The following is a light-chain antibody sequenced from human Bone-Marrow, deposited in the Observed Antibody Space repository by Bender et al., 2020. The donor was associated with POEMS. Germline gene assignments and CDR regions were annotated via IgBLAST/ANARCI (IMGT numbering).Light chain of an antibody. V-gene: IGLV2-14*01. CDR1: SSDVGGYNY. J-gene: IGLJ1*01. CDR3: SSYTSSTTLRV. Sequence: QSALTQPASVSGSPGQSITISCTGASSDVGGYNYVSWYQQHPGKAPKLMIYEVSNRPSGVSHRFYGSKSGNTASLTISGLQAEDEADYYCSSYTSSTTLRVFGTGTKVTVL. CDR2: EVS.